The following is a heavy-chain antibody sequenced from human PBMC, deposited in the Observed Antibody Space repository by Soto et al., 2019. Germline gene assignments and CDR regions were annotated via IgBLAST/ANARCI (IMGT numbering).Heavy chain of an antibody. J-gene: IGHJ4*02. Sequence: PSETLSLTCTVSGGSVSSGSYYWSWIRQPPGKGLEWIGYIYYSGSTNYNPSLKSRVTISVDTSKNQFSLKLSSMTAADTAVYYCARGGPVATIAYWGQGTLVTVSS. CDR1: GGSVSSGSYY. D-gene: IGHD5-12*01. CDR3: ARGGPVATIAY. V-gene: IGHV4-61*01. CDR2: IYYSGST.